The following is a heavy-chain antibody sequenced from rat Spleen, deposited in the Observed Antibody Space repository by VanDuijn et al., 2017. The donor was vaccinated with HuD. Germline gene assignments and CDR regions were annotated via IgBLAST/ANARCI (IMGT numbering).Heavy chain of an antibody. V-gene: IGHV5-25*01. CDR3: ARHPYSSYGGFAY. D-gene: IGHD1-2*01. J-gene: IGHJ3*01. Sequence: EVQLVESGGGLVQPGRSLKLSCAASGFTFSNYDMAWVRQAPTKGLEWVASISTSGGSTYYRDSVKGRFTISRDNAKSTLYLQMDSLRSEDTATYYCARHPYSSYGGFAYWGQGTLVTVSS. CDR1: GFTFSNYD. CDR2: ISTSGGST.